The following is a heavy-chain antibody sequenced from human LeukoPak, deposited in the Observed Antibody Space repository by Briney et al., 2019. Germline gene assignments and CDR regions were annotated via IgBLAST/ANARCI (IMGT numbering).Heavy chain of an antibody. CDR3: AYSSSWYGYYYYGMDV. CDR1: GDSVSSNSAA. V-gene: IGHV6-1*01. D-gene: IGHD6-13*01. J-gene: IGHJ6*02. Sequence: SQTLSLTCAISGDSVSSNSAAWNWIRQSPSRGLEWLGNTYYRSKWYNDYAVSVKSRITINPDTSKNQFSLQLNSVTPEDTAVYYCAYSSSWYGYYYYGMDVWGQGTTVTVSS. CDR2: TYYRSKWYN.